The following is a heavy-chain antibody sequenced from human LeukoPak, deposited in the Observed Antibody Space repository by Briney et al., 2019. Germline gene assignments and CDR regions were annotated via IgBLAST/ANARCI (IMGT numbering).Heavy chain of an antibody. CDR2: INPSGGST. J-gene: IGHJ4*02. D-gene: IGHD5-18*01. CDR3: ARAPRGDTAMRPFDY. Sequence: ASVKVSCKASGYTFASYYMHWVRQVPGQGLEWMGIINPSGGSTSYAQKFQGRVTMTRDASTSTVYMELSSLRSEDTAVYYCARAPRGDTAMRPFDYWGQGTLVTVSS. CDR1: GYTFASYY. V-gene: IGHV1-46*01.